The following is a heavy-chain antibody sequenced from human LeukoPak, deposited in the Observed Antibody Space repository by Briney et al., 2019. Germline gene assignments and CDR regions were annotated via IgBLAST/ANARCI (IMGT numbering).Heavy chain of an antibody. CDR1: GYTLTSYG. CDR3: ARVGDYGPLRYYYYMDV. Sequence: ASVKVSCKASGYTLTSYGISWVRQAPGQGLEWMGWISAYNGNTNYAQKLQGRVTMTTDTSTSTAYMELRSLRSDDTAVYYCARVGDYGPLRYYYYMDVWGKGTTVTISS. CDR2: ISAYNGNT. V-gene: IGHV1-18*01. D-gene: IGHD4-17*01. J-gene: IGHJ6*03.